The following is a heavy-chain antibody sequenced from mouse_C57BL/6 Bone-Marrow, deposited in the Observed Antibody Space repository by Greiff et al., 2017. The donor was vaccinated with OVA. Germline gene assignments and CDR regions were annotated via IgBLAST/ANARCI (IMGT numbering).Heavy chain of an antibody. J-gene: IGHJ4*01. D-gene: IGHD4-1*01. CDR2: IYPRSGNT. CDR1: GYTFTSYG. Sequence: QVQLQQSGAELARPGASVKLSCKASGYTFTSYGISWVKQRTGQGLEWIGEIYPRSGNTYYNEKFKGKATLTAEKSSSTAYMERRSLTSEDSAVYFWARRLGRGGLYAMDYWGQGTSVTVSS. CDR3: ARRLGRGGLYAMDY. V-gene: IGHV1-81*01.